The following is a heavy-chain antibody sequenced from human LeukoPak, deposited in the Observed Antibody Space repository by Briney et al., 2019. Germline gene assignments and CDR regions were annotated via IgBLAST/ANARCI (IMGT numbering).Heavy chain of an antibody. D-gene: IGHD5-24*01. J-gene: IGHJ4*02. Sequence: GASVKVSCKASGYTFTSYYMHWVRQAPGQGLEWMGWMNPNTGNTGYAQKFQGRVTMTRNTSITTAYMELSSLRSEDTAVYYCARSGSAWLQLRWGQGTLVTVSS. CDR3: ARSGSAWLQLR. CDR1: GYTFTSYY. CDR2: MNPNTGNT. V-gene: IGHV1-8*02.